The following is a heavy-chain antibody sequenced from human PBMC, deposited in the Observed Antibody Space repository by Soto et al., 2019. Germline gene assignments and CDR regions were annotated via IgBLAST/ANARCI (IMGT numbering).Heavy chain of an antibody. CDR3: AXGSGYDSGYYYGMDV. D-gene: IGHD5-12*01. J-gene: IGHJ6*02. CDR2: ISGSGGST. CDR1: GFTFSSYA. Sequence: GGSLRLSCAASGFTFSSYAMSWVRQAPGKGLEWVSAISGSGGSTYYADSVKGRFTISRDNSKNTLYLQMNSLRAEDTAVYYCAXGSGYDSGYYYGMDVWGQGTTVTVSS. V-gene: IGHV3-23*01.